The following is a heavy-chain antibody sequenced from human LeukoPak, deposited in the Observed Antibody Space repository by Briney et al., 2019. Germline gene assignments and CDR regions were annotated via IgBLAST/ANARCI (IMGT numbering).Heavy chain of an antibody. J-gene: IGHJ6*03. CDR3: AREQHYGSGGYYYYYRDV. D-gene: IGHD3-10*01. CDR1: GGSIRSVH. V-gene: IGHV4-59*01. Sequence: SGTLSLTCTLSGGSIRSVHWSSIPQPAGKGLEWIGYIYYSGNTNYNPSPKSRVTISVDTFKNQFSLKLGSVTAADTAVYYCAREQHYGSGGYYYYYRDVWGKGTSVTVSS. CDR2: IYYSGNT.